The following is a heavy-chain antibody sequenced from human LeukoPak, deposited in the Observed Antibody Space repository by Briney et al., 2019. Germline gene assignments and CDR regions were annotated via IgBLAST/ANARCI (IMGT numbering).Heavy chain of an antibody. CDR1: GFRFSDYT. D-gene: IGHD6-19*01. CDR2: IRTDGTST. Sequence: PGGSLRLSCVASGFRFSDYTMRWVRQAPGKGLEYVSAIRTDGTSTFYPSSVKGRFTISRDNYKSTLYLQIGSLRAEDTAVYYCTRRYGGHSGWAGYHDSWGQGTLVTVSS. J-gene: IGHJ4*02. CDR3: TRRYGGHSGWAGYHDS. V-gene: IGHV3-64*01.